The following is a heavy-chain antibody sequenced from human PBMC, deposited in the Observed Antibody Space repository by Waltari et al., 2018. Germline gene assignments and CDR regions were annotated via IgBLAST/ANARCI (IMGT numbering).Heavy chain of an antibody. Sequence: EVQLVESGGGLVQPGGSLRLSCAASGFTFSRYAMSWVRQAPGKGLEWVSAISGSGGSTYYADSVKGRFTISRDNSKNTLYLQMNSLRAEDTAVYYCAKDGDYYDSSGYYYAGYWGQGTLVTVSS. CDR2: ISGSGGST. D-gene: IGHD3-22*01. V-gene: IGHV3-23*04. CDR3: AKDGDYYDSSGYYYAGY. J-gene: IGHJ4*02. CDR1: GFTFSRYA.